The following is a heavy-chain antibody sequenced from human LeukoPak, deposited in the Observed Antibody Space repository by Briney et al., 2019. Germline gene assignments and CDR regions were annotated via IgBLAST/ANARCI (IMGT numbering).Heavy chain of an antibody. D-gene: IGHD5-18*01. CDR2: ISSSSSYI. CDR1: GFTFSTYT. CDR3: ARAGYSYGPWGY. J-gene: IGHJ4*02. Sequence: GGSLRLSCAASGFTFSTYTMNWVRQAPGKGLEWVSSISSSSSYIYYADSVKGRFTISRDNAKNSLYLQMNSLRAEDTAVYYCARAGYSYGPWGYWGQGTLVTVSS. V-gene: IGHV3-21*01.